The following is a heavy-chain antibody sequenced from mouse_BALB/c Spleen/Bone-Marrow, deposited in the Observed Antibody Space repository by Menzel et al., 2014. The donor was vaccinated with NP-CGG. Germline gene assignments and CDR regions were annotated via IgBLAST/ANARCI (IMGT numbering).Heavy chain of an antibody. CDR3: ATYDGYYFDY. Sequence: EGKLMKTGPSLVKPSQTLSLTCSVNGDSITSGYWNRIRKFPGNKPEYMGYISYSGSTYYSPSLKSRISITRDTSKNQYYLQLNSVTTEDTATYYCATYDGYYFDYCGQATTLTISS. D-gene: IGHD2-3*01. J-gene: IGHJ2*01. CDR1: GDSITSGY. V-gene: IGHV3-8*02. CDR2: ISYSGST.